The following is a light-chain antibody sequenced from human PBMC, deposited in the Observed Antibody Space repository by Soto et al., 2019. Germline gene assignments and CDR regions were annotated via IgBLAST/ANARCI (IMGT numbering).Light chain of an antibody. CDR1: RSNIGAGYD. J-gene: IGLJ3*02. CDR3: QSYDSSLSGWL. V-gene: IGLV1-40*01. CDR2: GNS. Sequence: QSVLTQPPSVSGAPGQRVTISCTGSRSNIGAGYDVHWYQQLPGTAPKLLIYGNSNRPSGVPDRFSGSKSGPSASLAITGLQAEDEADYYCQSYDSSLSGWLFGGGTKLTVL.